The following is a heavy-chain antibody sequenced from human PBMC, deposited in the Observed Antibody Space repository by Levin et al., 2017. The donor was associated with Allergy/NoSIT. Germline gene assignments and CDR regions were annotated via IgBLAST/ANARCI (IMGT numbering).Heavy chain of an antibody. D-gene: IGHD3-9*01. CDR2: IWYDGSNK. CDR3: ARGRGATYYDILTGYYFDY. Sequence: LSLTCAASGFTFSSYGMHWVRQAPGKGLEWVAVIWYDGSNKYYADSVKGRFTISRDNSKNTLYLQMNSLRAEDTAVYYCARGRGATYYDILTGYYFDYWGQGTLVTVSS. CDR1: GFTFSSYG. J-gene: IGHJ4*02. V-gene: IGHV3-33*01.